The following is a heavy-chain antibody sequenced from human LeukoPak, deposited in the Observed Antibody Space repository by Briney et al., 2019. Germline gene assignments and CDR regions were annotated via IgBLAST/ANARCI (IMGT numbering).Heavy chain of an antibody. D-gene: IGHD5-12*01. Sequence: SVKVSCKASGGTFSSYAISWVRQAPGQGLEWMGRIIPILGIANYAQKFQGRVTITADKSTSTAYMELSSLRSEDTAVYYCARVSSGYQGWFDPWGQGILVTVSS. J-gene: IGHJ5*02. CDR2: IIPILGIA. CDR3: ARVSSGYQGWFDP. V-gene: IGHV1-69*04. CDR1: GGTFSSYA.